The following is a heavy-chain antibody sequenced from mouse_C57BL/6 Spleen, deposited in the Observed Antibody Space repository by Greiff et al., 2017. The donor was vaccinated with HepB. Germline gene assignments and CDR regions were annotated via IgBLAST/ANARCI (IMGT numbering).Heavy chain of an antibody. V-gene: IGHV5-15*01. Sequence: EVQGVESGGGLVQPGGSLKLSCAASGFTFSDYGMAWVRQGPRKGPEWVAFIRNLAYSIYYADTVTGRFTISRENAKNTLYLEMSSLRSEDTAVYYFVRQGYGNYVGFAYWGQGTLVTVSA. D-gene: IGHD2-10*02. CDR3: VRQGYGNYVGFAY. CDR2: IRNLAYSI. CDR1: GFTFSDYG. J-gene: IGHJ3*01.